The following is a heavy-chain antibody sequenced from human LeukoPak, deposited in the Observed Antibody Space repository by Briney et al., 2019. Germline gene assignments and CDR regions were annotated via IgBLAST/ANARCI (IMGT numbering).Heavy chain of an antibody. V-gene: IGHV1-18*01. J-gene: IGHJ4*02. Sequence: AAVKVSCKASGDRFSSYDSSRGRPAPGQGREGMGWINTYNGNTNYAQKLQGRVTMTTDTSTTTAYMELRSLRSDDTAVYYCARVGVMVRGVSYYFDYWGQGTLVTVSS. D-gene: IGHD3-10*01. CDR1: GDRFSSYD. CDR3: ARVGVMVRGVSYYFDY. CDR2: INTYNGNT.